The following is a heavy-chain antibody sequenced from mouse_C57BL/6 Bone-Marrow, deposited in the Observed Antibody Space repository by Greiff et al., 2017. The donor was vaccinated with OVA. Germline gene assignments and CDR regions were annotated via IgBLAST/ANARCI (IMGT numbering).Heavy chain of an antibody. CDR3: ASLNDYDVDY. CDR2: IDPANGNT. CDR1: GFNIKNTY. V-gene: IGHV14-3*01. D-gene: IGHD2-4*01. J-gene: IGHJ2*01. Sequence: DVQLQESVAELVRPGASVKLSCTASGFNIKNTYIHWVKQRPEQGLEWIGRIDPANGNTKYAPKFQGKATITADTSSNTAYLQLSSLTSEDTAIYYCASLNDYDVDYWGQGTTLTVSS.